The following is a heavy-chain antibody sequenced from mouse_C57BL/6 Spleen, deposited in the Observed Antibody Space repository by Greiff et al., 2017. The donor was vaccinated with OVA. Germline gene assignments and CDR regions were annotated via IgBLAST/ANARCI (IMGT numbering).Heavy chain of an antibody. V-gene: IGHV2-5*01. Sequence: QVQLKESGPGLVQPSQSLSITCTVSGFSLTSYGVHWVRQSPGKGLEWLGVIWRGGSTDYNAAFMSRLSITKDNSKSQVFFKMNSLQADDTAIYYCAKNGYYGSSYDLYYFDYWGQGTTLTVSS. CDR1: GFSLTSYG. D-gene: IGHD1-1*01. J-gene: IGHJ2*01. CDR2: IWRGGST. CDR3: AKNGYYGSSYDLYYFDY.